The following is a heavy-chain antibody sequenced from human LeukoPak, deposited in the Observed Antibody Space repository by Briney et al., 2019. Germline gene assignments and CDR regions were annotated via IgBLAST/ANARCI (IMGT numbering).Heavy chain of an antibody. Sequence: ASVKGSCKASGYTFTSYDINWVRQATGQGLEWMGWMNPNSGNTGYAQKFQGRVTMTRNTSISTAYMELSSLRSEDTAVYYCAREASGIAAAGTPLGYWGQGTLVTVSS. CDR1: GYTFTSYD. D-gene: IGHD6-13*01. CDR3: AREASGIAAAGTPLGY. V-gene: IGHV1-8*01. J-gene: IGHJ4*02. CDR2: MNPNSGNT.